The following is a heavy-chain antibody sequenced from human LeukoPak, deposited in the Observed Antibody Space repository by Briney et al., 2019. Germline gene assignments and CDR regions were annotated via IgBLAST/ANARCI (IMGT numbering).Heavy chain of an antibody. J-gene: IGHJ5*02. CDR1: GGSISSYY. V-gene: IGHV4-59*01. D-gene: IGHD2-21*02. CDR2: IYYSGST. CDR3: AGDGCGGDCYGWFDP. Sequence: SETLSLTCTGSGGSISSYYWSWIRQPPGKGLEWLGYIYYSGSTNYNPSLKSRVTISVDTSKNQFSLMLSSVTAADTAAYYCAGDGCGGDCYGWFDPWGQGTLVTVSS.